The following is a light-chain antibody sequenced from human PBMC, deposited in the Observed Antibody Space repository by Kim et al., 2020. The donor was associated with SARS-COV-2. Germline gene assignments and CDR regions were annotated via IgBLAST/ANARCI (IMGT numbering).Light chain of an antibody. J-gene: IGLJ3*02. CDR2: DVS. CDR1: SSDVGGYDL. Sequence: GQSVTISCTETSSDVGGYDLVSWYQQHPGKAPKLMICDVSNRPSGVPDRFSGSKSGNTASLTISGLQADDEADYYCCSYAGSYTWVFGGGTQLTVL. CDR3: CSYAGSYTWV. V-gene: IGLV2-11*03.